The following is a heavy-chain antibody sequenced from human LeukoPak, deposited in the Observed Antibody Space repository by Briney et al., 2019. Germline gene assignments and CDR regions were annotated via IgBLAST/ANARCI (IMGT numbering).Heavy chain of an antibody. J-gene: IGHJ4*02. CDR3: AREDYGYGTVFDY. Sequence: GRSLILSCAASGFTFSSYALHWVRQAPGKGLEWVAVISYDGSNKYYADSVKGRFTISRDNSKNTLYLQMNSLRAEDTAVYYCAREDYGYGTVFDYWGQGTLVTVSS. CDR2: ISYDGSNK. CDR1: GFTFSSYA. V-gene: IGHV3-30-3*01. D-gene: IGHD5-18*01.